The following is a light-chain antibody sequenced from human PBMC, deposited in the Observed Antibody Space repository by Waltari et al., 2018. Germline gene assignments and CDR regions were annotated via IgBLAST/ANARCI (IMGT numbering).Light chain of an antibody. CDR2: VTS. CDR1: QNVDSNS. V-gene: IGKV3-20*01. Sequence: DTVLTQSPGSLSLSPGERATLSCRASQNVDSNSLAWYHRRPGHLPRLVIYVTSSRATGIPDRFSGSGSWADFTLTISRLEPEDFGLYYCHQYVNLPWSFGHGAKVDIK. J-gene: IGKJ1*01. CDR3: HQYVNLPWS.